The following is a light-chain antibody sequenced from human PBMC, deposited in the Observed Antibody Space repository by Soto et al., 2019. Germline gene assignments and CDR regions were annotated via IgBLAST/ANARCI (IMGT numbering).Light chain of an antibody. Sequence: QSVLTQPASVSGSPGQSITISCTGTSTDIGGFIYVSWYQQLPGEAPKLIIYNVNDRPPRISDRFSGSKSGNTASLAISGLQAEDEAVYFCSSYTSSGTQVLFGGGTKLTVL. J-gene: IGLJ2*01. CDR1: STDIGGFIY. V-gene: IGLV2-14*03. CDR2: NVN. CDR3: SSYTSSGTQVL.